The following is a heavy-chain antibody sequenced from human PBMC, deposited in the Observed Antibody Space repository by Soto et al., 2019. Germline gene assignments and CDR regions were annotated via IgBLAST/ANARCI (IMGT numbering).Heavy chain of an antibody. CDR1: GESINGYY. CDR2: VYFSGSN. Sequence: PSETLSLTCTVSGESINGYYWSWIRQPPGKGLEWIGYVYFSGSNNYNPSLKSRVTISVNTSKQQVSLRLSSVTAADTAVYYCARSIATPGTNIDYWGQGTLVTSPQ. CDR3: ARSIATPGTNIDY. J-gene: IGHJ4*02. V-gene: IGHV4-59*01. D-gene: IGHD6-13*01.